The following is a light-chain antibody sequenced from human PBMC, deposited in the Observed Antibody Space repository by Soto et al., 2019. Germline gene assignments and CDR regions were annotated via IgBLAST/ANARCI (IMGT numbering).Light chain of an antibody. CDR1: QSVTEW. CDR3: QQYSIYPWT. CDR2: KAS. V-gene: IGKV1-5*03. Sequence: DIQMTQSPSTLSASVGDRVTITCRASQSVTEWLAWYQQKPGKAPNLLIYKASSLQSGVPSRFSGSGFGTEFTLTISSLQPDDVATYYCQQYSIYPWTFGQGTKVEIK. J-gene: IGKJ1*01.